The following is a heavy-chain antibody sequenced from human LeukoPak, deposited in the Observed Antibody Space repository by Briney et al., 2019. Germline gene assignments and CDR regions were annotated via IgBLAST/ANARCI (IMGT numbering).Heavy chain of an antibody. CDR2: IIPIFGTA. CDR1: GGTFSSYA. Sequence: GSSVKVSCKASGGTFSSYAISWVRQAPGQGLEWMGGIIPIFGTANYAQKFQGRVTMTRDTSISTAYMELSRLRSDDTAVYYCAREGGKRFGELFGYWGQGTLVTVSS. J-gene: IGHJ4*02. V-gene: IGHV1-69*05. D-gene: IGHD3-10*01. CDR3: AREGGKRFGELFGY.